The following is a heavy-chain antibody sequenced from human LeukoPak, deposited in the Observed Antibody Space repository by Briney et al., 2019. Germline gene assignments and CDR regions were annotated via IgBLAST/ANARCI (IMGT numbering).Heavy chain of an antibody. Sequence: SETLSLTCTVSGGSISSNSWSWFRQPPGKGLEGFGNIYYSGSTNYNPSLKSRVTISVDTSKNQFSQKLSSVTAADKAVYYCARGAGAGYNLQPFDYWGQGTLVTVSS. J-gene: IGHJ4*02. D-gene: IGHD5-24*01. V-gene: IGHV4-59*08. CDR2: IYYSGST. CDR1: GGSISSNS. CDR3: ARGAGAGYNLQPFDY.